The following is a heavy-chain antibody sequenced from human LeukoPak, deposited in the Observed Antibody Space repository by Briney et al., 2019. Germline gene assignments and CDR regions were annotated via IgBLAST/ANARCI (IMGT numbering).Heavy chain of an antibody. CDR1: GYTFTSYD. CDR2: MNPNSGNT. V-gene: IGHV1-8*01. J-gene: IGHJ4*02. D-gene: IGHD3-22*01. CDR3: ARGPKLTYYYDSSGCENDY. Sequence: ASVKASCKASGYTFTSYDINWVRQATGQGLEWMGWMNPNSGNTGYAQKFQGRVTMTRNTSISTAYMELSSLRSEDTAVYYCARGPKLTYYYDSSGCENDYWGQGTLVTVSS.